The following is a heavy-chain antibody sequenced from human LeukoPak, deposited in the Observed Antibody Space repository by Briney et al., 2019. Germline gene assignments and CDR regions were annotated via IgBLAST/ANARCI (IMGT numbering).Heavy chain of an antibody. D-gene: IGHD4-17*01. Sequence: ASVTVSFKASGYTFTDYYMHWVRQAPGQGLEWLGWINPNSGDTNYAQKFQGRVTMTRDTSISTAYMELSRLRSDDTAVYYCARDRATVTDGVWFDPWVQGTLVTVSS. CDR1: GYTFTDYY. V-gene: IGHV1-2*02. CDR3: ARDRATVTDGVWFDP. J-gene: IGHJ5*02. CDR2: INPNSGDT.